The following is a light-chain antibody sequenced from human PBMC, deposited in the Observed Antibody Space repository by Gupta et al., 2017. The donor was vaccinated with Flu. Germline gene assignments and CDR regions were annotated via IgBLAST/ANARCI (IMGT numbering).Light chain of an antibody. V-gene: IGLV2-11*01. Sequence: QSALTQPRSVSGSPGQSVTISCTGTNSDIGDYDFVSWYQQHPGNAPKLLIYNVAQRPAGVPGRFAGSKSGNTASLTISGLQVEDEADYHCCSYAGSYTVIFGGGTKLTVL. J-gene: IGLJ2*01. CDR2: NVA. CDR1: NSDIGDYDF. CDR3: CSYAGSYTVI.